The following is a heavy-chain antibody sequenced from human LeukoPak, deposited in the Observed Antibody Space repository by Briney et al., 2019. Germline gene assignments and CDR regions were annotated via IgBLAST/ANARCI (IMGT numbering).Heavy chain of an antibody. V-gene: IGHV1-69*02. CDR2: ISPILDKP. CDR1: GGTFSTYT. J-gene: IGHJ4*02. D-gene: IGHD3-16*02. Sequence: SVKVSCKASGGTFSTYTISWVRQAPGQGPEWMGRISPILDKPNYAQKFQGRLTITADKSTSTAYMELSSLRSEDTAVYYCATYVWGNYRQQDFRRVFYFDSWGQGTLVIVSS. CDR3: ATYVWGNYRQQDFRRVFYFDS.